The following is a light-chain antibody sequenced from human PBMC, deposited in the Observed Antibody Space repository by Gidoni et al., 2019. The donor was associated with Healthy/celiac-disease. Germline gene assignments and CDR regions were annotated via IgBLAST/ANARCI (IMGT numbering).Light chain of an antibody. CDR2: DAS. V-gene: IGKV3-11*01. CDR3: QQRSSWT. CDR1: QRVSSY. J-gene: IGKJ1*01. Sequence: IVLTQSPATLSLSPGERATLSCRASQRVSSYLAWYQPKPGKGPRLLIYDASNRATGSPARFSGSGSGTDFTLTISSLEPEDFAVYYCQQRSSWTFGQGTKVEIK.